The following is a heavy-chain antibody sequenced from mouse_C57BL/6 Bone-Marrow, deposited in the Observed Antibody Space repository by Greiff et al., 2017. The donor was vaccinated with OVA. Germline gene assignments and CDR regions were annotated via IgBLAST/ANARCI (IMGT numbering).Heavy chain of an antibody. Sequence: VHVKQSGAELVRPGASVKLSCTASGFNIKDDYMHWVKQRPEQGLEWIGWIDPENGDTEYASKFQGKATITADTSSNTAYLQLSSLTSEDTAVYYCTTAYGHQHYAMAYWGQGTSVTVSS. CDR3: TTAYGHQHYAMAY. V-gene: IGHV14-4*01. CDR2: IDPENGDT. CDR1: GFNIKDDY. D-gene: IGHD1-1*02. J-gene: IGHJ4*01.